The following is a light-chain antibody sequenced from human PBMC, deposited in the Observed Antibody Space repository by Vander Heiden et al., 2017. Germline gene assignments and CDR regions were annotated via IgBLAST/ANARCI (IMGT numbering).Light chain of an antibody. CDR3: QQLKSYPLT. CDR1: QGSSSY. CDR2: AAS. J-gene: IGKJ4*01. Sequence: DIQLTQSASFLSASVADRVTVTCRASQGSSSYLAWFQQKPVKAPKLLIYAASTLQGGLPSRFSGSGSGTEFTLTISSLQPEDFATYYCQQLKSYPLTFGGGTKVEIK. V-gene: IGKV1-9*01.